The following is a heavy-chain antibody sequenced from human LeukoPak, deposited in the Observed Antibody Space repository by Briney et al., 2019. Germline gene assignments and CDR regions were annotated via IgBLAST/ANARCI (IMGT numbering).Heavy chain of an antibody. J-gene: IGHJ4*02. CDR1: GFTFSSYG. Sequence: GGSLRLSCAASGFTFSSYGMHWVRQAPGKGLEWVAFIRYDGSNKYYADSVKGRFTISRDNSKNTLYLQMNSLKAEDTAMYYCAKDPTDFDSSGQTYFDSWGQGTLVTVSS. CDR2: IRYDGSNK. V-gene: IGHV3-30*02. CDR3: AKDPTDFDSSGQTYFDS. D-gene: IGHD3-22*01.